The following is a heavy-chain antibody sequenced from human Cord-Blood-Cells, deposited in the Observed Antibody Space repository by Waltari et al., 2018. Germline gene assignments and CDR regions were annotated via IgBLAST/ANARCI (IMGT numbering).Heavy chain of an antibody. Sequence: QVQLVQSGAEVKKPGASVKVSCKVSGYTLTELSMHWVRQAPGKGLEWMGGFDPEDGETIYAQKFQGRVTMTEVTSTDTADMELSSLRSEDTAVYYCATDPAHDSSGYYYDYWGQGTLVTVSS. J-gene: IGHJ4*02. D-gene: IGHD3-22*01. CDR2: FDPEDGET. CDR1: GYTLTELS. CDR3: ATDPAHDSSGYYYDY. V-gene: IGHV1-24*01.